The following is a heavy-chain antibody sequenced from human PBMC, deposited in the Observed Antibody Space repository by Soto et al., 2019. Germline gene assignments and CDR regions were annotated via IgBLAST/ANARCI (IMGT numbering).Heavy chain of an antibody. CDR3: ASTYYTGSSGPFDY. J-gene: IGHJ4*02. CDR1: GDSISSGGYY. D-gene: IGHD3-22*01. V-gene: IGHV4-31*03. Sequence: QVQLQASGPGLVKPSQTLSLTCTVSGDSISSGGYYWSWIRQHPAKGLEWIGYIYYSGTTYYNPSLGSRVTISADPSENQFSLKVNSVTVADTAVYYCASTYYTGSSGPFDYWGQGALVTVSS. CDR2: IYYSGTT.